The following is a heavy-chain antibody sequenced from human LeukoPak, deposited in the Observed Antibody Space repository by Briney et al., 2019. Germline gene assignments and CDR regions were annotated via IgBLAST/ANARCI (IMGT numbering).Heavy chain of an antibody. CDR1: GFTFSSYE. D-gene: IGHD3-22*01. Sequence: PGGSLRLSCAASGFTFSSYEMNWVRQAPGKGLEWVSYISSSGSTIYYADSVKGRFTISRDNAKNSLYLQMNSLRAEDTAVYYCARASSGYYFYFDYWGQGTLVTVSS. CDR3: ARASSGYYFYFDY. CDR2: ISSSGSTI. J-gene: IGHJ4*02. V-gene: IGHV3-48*03.